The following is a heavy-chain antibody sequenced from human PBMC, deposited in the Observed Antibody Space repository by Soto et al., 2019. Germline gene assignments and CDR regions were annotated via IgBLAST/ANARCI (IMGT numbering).Heavy chain of an antibody. CDR1: GFTFSNHG. V-gene: IGHV3-33*08. CDR2: IWYDGSNK. Sequence: GGSLRLRCAASGFTFSNHGVHRVRQAPGKGLEWVAVIWYDGSNKYYADSVKGRFTISRDNSKNTLYLQMNSLRAEDTAVYYCARANYYDSSGHYYFDYWGQGTLVTVSS. CDR3: ARANYYDSSGHYYFDY. J-gene: IGHJ4*02. D-gene: IGHD3-22*01.